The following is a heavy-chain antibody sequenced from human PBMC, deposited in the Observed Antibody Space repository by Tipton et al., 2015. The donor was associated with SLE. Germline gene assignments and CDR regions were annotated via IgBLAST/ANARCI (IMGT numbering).Heavy chain of an antibody. Sequence: RLSCAASGFTFSSFAMHWVRQAPGKGLEWVAVIWYDGSNKYYADSVKGRFTISRDNSKNTLDLQMNSLRAEDTAVYYCAEDSHYYDSSGYAHHWGQGTLVTVSS. J-gene: IGHJ1*01. D-gene: IGHD3-22*01. CDR3: AEDSHYYDSSGYAHH. CDR2: IWYDGSNK. CDR1: GFTFSSFA. V-gene: IGHV3-33*06.